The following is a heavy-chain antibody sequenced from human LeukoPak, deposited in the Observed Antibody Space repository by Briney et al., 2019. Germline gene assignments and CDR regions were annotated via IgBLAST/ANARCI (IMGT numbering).Heavy chain of an antibody. CDR2: IYGSGRT. Sequence: SETLTLTCTVSGVSFSTAGYYWSCIRQHPGKDLEWIGYIYGSGRTYYNPHLQSRVTISVDTSKNQFLLKLSSVTAAATAVYYCARAGMGANFEYWGQGTLVTVSS. CDR3: ARAGMGANFEY. J-gene: IGHJ4*02. V-gene: IGHV4-31*03. D-gene: IGHD1-26*01. CDR1: GVSFSTAGYY.